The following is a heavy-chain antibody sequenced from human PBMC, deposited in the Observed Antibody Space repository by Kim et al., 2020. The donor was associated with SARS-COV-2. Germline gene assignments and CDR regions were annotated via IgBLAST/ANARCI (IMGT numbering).Heavy chain of an antibody. CDR1: RHTFITSF. D-gene: IGHD3-16*01. CDR3: ARAPYVILSQFDY. CDR2: VIPVIGTP. Sequence: SVKVSCTTSRHTFITSFITWVRQAPGEGLEWMGGVIPVIGTPNYAQKFQGRVTISADESANTVYMEMNSLTSEDTGMYYCARAPYVILSQFDYWGRRPLLTVPS. J-gene: IGHJ4*02. V-gene: IGHV1-69*13.